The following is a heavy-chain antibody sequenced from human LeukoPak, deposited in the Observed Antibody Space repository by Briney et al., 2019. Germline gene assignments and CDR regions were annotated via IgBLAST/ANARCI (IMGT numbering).Heavy chain of an antibody. D-gene: IGHD4-23*01. CDR3: AKSLDYGGNRARLDF. V-gene: IGHV3-21*04. CDR2: IRSSSSYI. Sequence: GGSLRLSCAASGFTFSSYSMNWVRQAPGKGLEWVSSIRSSSSYIYYADSLKGRFTVSRDNAKNSLYLQMNSLRADDTAVYYCAKSLDYGGNRARLDFWGQGTLVTVSS. J-gene: IGHJ4*02. CDR1: GFTFSSYS.